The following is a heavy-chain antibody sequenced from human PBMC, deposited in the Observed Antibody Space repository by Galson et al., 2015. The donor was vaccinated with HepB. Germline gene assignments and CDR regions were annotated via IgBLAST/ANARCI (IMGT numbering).Heavy chain of an antibody. D-gene: IGHD6-13*01. Sequence: SLRLSCAASGFTVSSNYMSWVRQAPGKGLEWVAVISYDGSNKYYADSVKGRFTISRDNSKNTLYLQMNSLRAEDTAVYYCARALVAAAGTTYFDYWGQGTLVTVSS. CDR2: ISYDGSNK. CDR1: GFTVSSNY. V-gene: IGHV3-30*03. J-gene: IGHJ4*02. CDR3: ARALVAAAGTTYFDY.